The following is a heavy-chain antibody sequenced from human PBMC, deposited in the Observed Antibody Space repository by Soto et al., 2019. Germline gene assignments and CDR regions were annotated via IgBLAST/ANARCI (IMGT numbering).Heavy chain of an antibody. D-gene: IGHD5-18*01. J-gene: IGHJ6*02. CDR3: ARAVRGYVYGPRDV. V-gene: IGHV3-21*01. Sequence: PGGSLRLSCAASGFTFSGYSMNWVRQAPGKGLEWVSSISSGSTSIYYGDSVKGRFTISRDNAKNSLYLHMNSLRAEDTAVYYCARAVRGYVYGPRDVWGQGTTVTVS. CDR1: GFTFSGYS. CDR2: ISSGSTSI.